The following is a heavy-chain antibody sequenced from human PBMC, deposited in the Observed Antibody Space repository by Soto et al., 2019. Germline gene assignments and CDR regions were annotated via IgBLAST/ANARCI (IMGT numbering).Heavy chain of an antibody. D-gene: IGHD1-26*01. Sequence: QVQLVESGGGVVQPGRSLRLSCAASGFTFSSYGMHWVRQAPGKGLEWVAVIWYDGSNKYYADSVKGRFTISRANSKNTLYLQMNSLRAEDTAVYYCAREIANPYYFDYWGQGTLVTVSS. CDR2: IWYDGSNK. CDR1: GFTFSSYG. V-gene: IGHV3-33*01. CDR3: AREIANPYYFDY. J-gene: IGHJ4*02.